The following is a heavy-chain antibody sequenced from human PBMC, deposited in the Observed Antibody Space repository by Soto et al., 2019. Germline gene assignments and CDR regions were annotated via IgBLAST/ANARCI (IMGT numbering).Heavy chain of an antibody. CDR3: ARYPYRYRYGYNWFDP. V-gene: IGHV1-69*12. CDR1: GGTFSSYA. D-gene: IGHD3-16*02. J-gene: IGHJ5*02. CDR2: IIPIFGTA. Sequence: QVQLVQSGAEVKKPGSSVKVSCKASGGTFSSYAISWVRQAPGQGLEWMGGIIPIFGTANYAQKFQGRVTITADDSPSTADIELSSLRSEDTAVYYCARYPYRYRYGYNWFDPWGQGTLVTVSS.